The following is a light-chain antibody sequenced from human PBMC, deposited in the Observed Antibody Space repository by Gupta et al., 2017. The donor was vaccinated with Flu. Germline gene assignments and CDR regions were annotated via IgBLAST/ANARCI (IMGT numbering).Light chain of an antibody. CDR3: QQRYNWPRT. J-gene: IGKJ2*01. Sequence: DIVLTQSPANLSLSPGERVTLSCKASHSISNYLAWYQQKPGQAPRLLIYDTSNRATGVAARFSGSGSGTDFSLTISSLESEDFAVYYCQQRYNWPRTFGQGTRLEIK. CDR2: DTS. V-gene: IGKV3-11*01. CDR1: HSISNY.